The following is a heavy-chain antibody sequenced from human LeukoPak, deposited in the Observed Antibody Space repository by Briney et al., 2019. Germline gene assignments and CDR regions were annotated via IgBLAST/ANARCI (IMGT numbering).Heavy chain of an antibody. CDR2: ISSSNSYI. CDR3: ARACGGDCYLSDY. D-gene: IGHD2-21*02. CDR1: GFTFSTYS. V-gene: IGHV3-21*01. Sequence: PGGSLRLSCAASGFTFSTYSMNWVRQAPGKGLEWVSSISSSNSYIYYADSEKGRFTISRDNAKNSLYLQMNSLRAEDTAVYYCARACGGDCYLSDYWGQGTLVTVSS. J-gene: IGHJ4*02.